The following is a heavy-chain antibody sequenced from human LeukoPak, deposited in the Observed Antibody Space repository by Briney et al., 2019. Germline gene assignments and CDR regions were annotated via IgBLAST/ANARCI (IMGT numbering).Heavy chain of an antibody. V-gene: IGHV3-30*18. D-gene: IGHD3-22*01. CDR2: ISYDGSNK. CDR1: GFTSSSYG. Sequence: GGSLRLSCAASGFTSSSYGMHWVRQAPGKGLEWVAVISYDGSNKYYADSVKGRFTISRVNSKNTLYLQMNSLRAEDTAMYYCAKPSTYYYDISGYFDWGQGTLVTVSS. CDR3: AKPSTYYYDISGYFD. J-gene: IGHJ4*02.